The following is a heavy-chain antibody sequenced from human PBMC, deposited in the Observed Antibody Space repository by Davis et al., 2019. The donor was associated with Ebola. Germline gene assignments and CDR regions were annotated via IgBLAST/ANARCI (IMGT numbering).Heavy chain of an antibody. J-gene: IGHJ4*02. V-gene: IGHV3-30*18. CDR3: AKDYYGSGRPLDY. CDR2: ISYDGSNK. D-gene: IGHD3-10*01. Sequence: SLKISCAASGFTFSSYGMHWVRQAPGKGLEWVAVISYDGSNKYYADSVKGRFTISRDNSKNTLYLQMNSLRAEDTAVYYCAKDYYGSGRPLDYWGQGTLVTVSS. CDR1: GFTFSSYG.